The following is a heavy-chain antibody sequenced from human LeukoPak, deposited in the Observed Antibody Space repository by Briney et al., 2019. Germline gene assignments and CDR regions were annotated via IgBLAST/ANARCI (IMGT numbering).Heavy chain of an antibody. CDR3: ARVRGGTAIVDS. CDR2: IYYSGSA. V-gene: IGHV4-59*01. J-gene: IGHJ4*02. CDR1: GVSISSDY. Sequence: SETLSLTCTVSGVSISSDYWSWIRQPPGKGLEWIGHIYYSGSANYSPSLKSRVTMSVDTSKNHFSLKLTSVTAADTAVYYCARVRGGTAIVDSWGQGTLVTVSS. D-gene: IGHD5-18*01.